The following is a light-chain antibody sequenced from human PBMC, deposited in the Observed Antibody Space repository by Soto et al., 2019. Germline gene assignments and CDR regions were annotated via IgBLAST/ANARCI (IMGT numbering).Light chain of an antibody. CDR2: PAS. Sequence: DIQMTQSPSSVSASIGDRVIITCRASQDIGTWLAWYQQKPGQVPNLLMYPASSLHSGVPSRFTGSGSGTEFPLTISSLQPEDFATYSCQQANSFPPWTFGHGTKVDNK. J-gene: IGKJ1*01. CDR3: QQANSFPPWT. CDR1: QDIGTW. V-gene: IGKV1-12*01.